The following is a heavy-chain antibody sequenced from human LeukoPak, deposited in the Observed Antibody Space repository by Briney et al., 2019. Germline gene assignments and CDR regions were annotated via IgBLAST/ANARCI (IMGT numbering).Heavy chain of an antibody. D-gene: IGHD3-10*01. V-gene: IGHV3-23*01. Sequence: GGSLRLSCEASGFTFSAYAMSWVRQAPGKGLEWVSAISGSGGSTYYADSVKGRFTISRDNSKNTLYLQMNSLRAEDTAVYYCAKDRLGSRYYGSGSYYYFDYWGQGTLVTVSS. CDR1: GFTFSAYA. CDR3: AKDRLGSRYYGSGSYYYFDY. J-gene: IGHJ4*02. CDR2: ISGSGGST.